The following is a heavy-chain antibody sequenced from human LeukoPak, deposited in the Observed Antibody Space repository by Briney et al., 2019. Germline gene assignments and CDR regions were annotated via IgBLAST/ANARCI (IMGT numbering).Heavy chain of an antibody. CDR3: ARLGAYSSGWYYFDY. CDR1: GYTFTGYY. CDR2: INPNSGGT. V-gene: IGHV1-2*02. Sequence: GGSVKVSCKASGYTFTGYYMHWVRQAPGQGLEWMGWINPNSGGTNYAQKFQGRVTMTRDTSISTAYMELSRLRSDDTAVYYCARLGAYSSGWYYFDYWGQGTLVTVSS. J-gene: IGHJ4*02. D-gene: IGHD6-19*01.